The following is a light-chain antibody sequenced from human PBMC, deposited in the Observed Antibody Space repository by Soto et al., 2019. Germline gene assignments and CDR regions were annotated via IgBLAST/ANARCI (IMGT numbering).Light chain of an antibody. Sequence: EIVLTQSPATLSLSPGERATLSCRANQSVSSYLAWYQQKPGQAPRLLIYDASNRATGIPARFSGSGSGTDFTLTISSLEPEDFAVYYCQQRSDWPTFGGGTTVEIK. CDR3: QQRSDWPT. V-gene: IGKV3-11*01. CDR1: QSVSSY. CDR2: DAS. J-gene: IGKJ4*01.